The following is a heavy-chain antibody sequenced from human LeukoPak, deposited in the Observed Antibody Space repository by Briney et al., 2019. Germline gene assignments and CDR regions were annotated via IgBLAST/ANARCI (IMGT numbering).Heavy chain of an antibody. D-gene: IGHD4-23*01. J-gene: IGHJ3*02. Sequence: GGSLRLSCAASEFTFRSYAMNWVRQAPGKGLEWVSAISGSGGSTYYADSVKGRFTISRDNSKNTLYLQMNSLRAEDTAVYYCAKDRLGSTVVTPGAFDIWGQGTMVTVSS. CDR1: EFTFRSYA. CDR3: AKDRLGSTVVTPGAFDI. V-gene: IGHV3-23*01. CDR2: ISGSGGST.